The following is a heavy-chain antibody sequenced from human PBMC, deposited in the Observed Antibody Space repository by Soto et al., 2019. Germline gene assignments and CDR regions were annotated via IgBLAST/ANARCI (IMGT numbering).Heavy chain of an antibody. CDR2: ISGSGGST. J-gene: IGHJ3*02. CDR3: AKFVNTIFGVHDAFDI. CDR1: GFTFSSYA. V-gene: IGHV3-23*01. D-gene: IGHD3-3*01. Sequence: PGGSLRLSCAASGFTFSSYAMSWVRQAPGKGLEWVSAISGSGGSTYYADSVKGRFTISRDNSKNTLYLQMNSLRAEDTAVYYCAKFVNTIFGVHDAFDIWGQGTMVTVSS.